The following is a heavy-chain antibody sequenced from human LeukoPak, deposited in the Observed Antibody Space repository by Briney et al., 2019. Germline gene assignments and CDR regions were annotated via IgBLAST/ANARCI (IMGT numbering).Heavy chain of an antibody. CDR2: ISGSGGST. J-gene: IGHJ6*03. CDR3: AKDQIVAKGYYYYYMDV. V-gene: IGHV3-23*01. CDR1: GFTFSSYA. Sequence: GGSLRLSCAASGFTFSSYAMSWVRQAPGKGLEWVSAISGSGGSTYYADSVKGRFTISRDNSKNTLYLQMNSLRAEDTAVYYCAKDQIVAKGYYYYYMDVWGKGTTVTVSS. D-gene: IGHD5-12*01.